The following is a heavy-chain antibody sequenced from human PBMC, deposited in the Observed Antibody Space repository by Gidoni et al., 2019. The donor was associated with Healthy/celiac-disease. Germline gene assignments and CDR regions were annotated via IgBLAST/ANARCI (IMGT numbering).Heavy chain of an antibody. CDR1: GFTFSSYG. CDR2: ISYDGSNK. V-gene: IGHV3-30*18. CDR3: AKDYNTYYYDSRDPGDAFDI. Sequence: QVQLVESGGGVVQPGRSLGLSCAASGFTFSSYGITWVRQAPGKGLEWVAVISYDGSNKYYADSVKGRFTISRDNSKNTLYLQMNSLRAEDTAVYYCAKDYNTYYYDSRDPGDAFDIWGQGTMVTVSS. J-gene: IGHJ3*02. D-gene: IGHD3-22*01.